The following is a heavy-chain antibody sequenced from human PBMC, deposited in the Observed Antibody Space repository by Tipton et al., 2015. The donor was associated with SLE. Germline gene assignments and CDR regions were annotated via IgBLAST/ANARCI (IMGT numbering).Heavy chain of an antibody. J-gene: IGHJ4*02. CDR3: AREYSGYDYRTFDH. CDR2: IHHSGIT. Sequence: TLSLTCNVSGYSIRNGYYWGWIRQAPGKGLEWTWTIHHSGITYYNPSLKSRVTISVDTSKNQFSLKLRSVTAADTAVYYCAREYSGYDYRTFDHWGQGTLVTVSS. CDR1: GYSIRNGYY. D-gene: IGHD5-12*01. V-gene: IGHV4-38-2*02.